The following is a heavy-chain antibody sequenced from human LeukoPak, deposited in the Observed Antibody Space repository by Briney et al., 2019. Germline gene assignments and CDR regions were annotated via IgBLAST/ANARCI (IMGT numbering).Heavy chain of an antibody. J-gene: IGHJ4*02. V-gene: IGHV1-2*02. CDR3: ARVTYSSGWYEY. D-gene: IGHD6-19*01. CDR1: GYTFTGYY. CDR2: INPNSGGT. Sequence: ASVKVSCKASGYTFTGYYMHWVRQAPGQGLEWMGWINPNSGGTNYAQKFQGRVTMTRDTSISTAYMELSRLRSDDTTVYYCARVTYSSGWYEYWGQGTLVTVSS.